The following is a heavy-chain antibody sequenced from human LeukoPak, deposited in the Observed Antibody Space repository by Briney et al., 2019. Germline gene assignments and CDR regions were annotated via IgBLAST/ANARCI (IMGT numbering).Heavy chain of an antibody. D-gene: IGHD6-13*01. CDR1: GLSFSSYN. CDR2: ITANNTTK. CDR3: AAASAFSSSWRS. V-gene: IGHV3-48*01. Sequence: GGSLRLSCAASGLSFSSYNMNWVRQAPGKGPEWVAYITANNTTKYYADSVKGRFTISRDNAKKSLFLQMNSLRAEDTAVYYCAAASAFSSSWRSWGQGTVVTVSS. J-gene: IGHJ5*02.